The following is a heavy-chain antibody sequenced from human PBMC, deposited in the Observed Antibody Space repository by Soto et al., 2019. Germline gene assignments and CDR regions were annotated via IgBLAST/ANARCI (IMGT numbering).Heavy chain of an antibody. D-gene: IGHD5-18*01. CDR3: ARGGYSSNYYYYYGMDV. CDR2: IFHSGST. J-gene: IGHJ6*02. CDR1: GGSISSGGYS. Sequence: LSLTCAVSGGSISSGGYSWSWIRRPPGKGLEWIGYIFHSGSTYYNPSLKSRVTITVDRSKNQFSLKLSSVTAADTAVYYCARGGYSSNYYYYYGMDVWGQGTTVTVSS. V-gene: IGHV4-30-2*01.